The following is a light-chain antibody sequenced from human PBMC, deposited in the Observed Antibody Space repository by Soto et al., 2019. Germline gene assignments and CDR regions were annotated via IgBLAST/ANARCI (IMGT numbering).Light chain of an antibody. CDR1: TSNLGVNT. CDR3: AAWDDSLNAVV. V-gene: IGLV1-44*01. CDR2: TNN. J-gene: IGLJ2*01. Sequence: QSVLTQPPSVAGTPGHKVSLSCSGSTSNLGVNTVNWYQQLPGTAPKLLIYTNNQRPSGVPDRFSGSKSGTSPSLANSGLRCEDEADFYCAAWDDSLNAVVFGGWTKLTVL.